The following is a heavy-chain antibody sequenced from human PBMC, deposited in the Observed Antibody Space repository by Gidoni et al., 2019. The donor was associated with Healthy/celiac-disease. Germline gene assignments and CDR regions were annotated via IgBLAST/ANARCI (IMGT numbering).Heavy chain of an antibody. CDR3: AKAGSGYSYGYGYYYGMDV. Sequence: QVQLVESGGGVVQHGRSLRLSCAASGFTFSSYGMHWVRQAPGKGLEWVAVISYDGSNKYYADSVKGRFTISRDNSKNTLYLQMNSLRAEDTAVYYCAKAGSGYSYGYGYYYGMDVWGQGTTVTVSS. J-gene: IGHJ6*02. CDR1: GFTFSSYG. CDR2: ISYDGSNK. V-gene: IGHV3-30*18. D-gene: IGHD5-18*01.